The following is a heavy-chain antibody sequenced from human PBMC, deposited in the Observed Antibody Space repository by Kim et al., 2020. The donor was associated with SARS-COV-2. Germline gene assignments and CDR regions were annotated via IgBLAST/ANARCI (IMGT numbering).Heavy chain of an antibody. J-gene: IGHJ6*02. CDR3: TSLVGATNPPDYYYYGMDV. Sequence: KGRFTISRDDSKNTLYLQMNSLKTEDTAVYYCTSLVGATNPPDYYYYGMDVWGQGTTVTVSS. D-gene: IGHD1-26*01. V-gene: IGHV3-15*01.